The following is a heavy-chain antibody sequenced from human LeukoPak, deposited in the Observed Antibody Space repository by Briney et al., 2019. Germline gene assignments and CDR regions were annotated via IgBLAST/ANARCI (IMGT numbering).Heavy chain of an antibody. Sequence: ASVKVSSKAAGYTFTDYYFHWVRQAPRQGVEWMGWINPSSGATTYPQNFQGRVTMTRDTSISTAYMELSSLKSDDTAVYYCAREVGSNWNSLAYWGQGTLVTVSS. D-gene: IGHD1/OR15-1a*01. CDR2: INPSSGAT. CDR3: AREVGSNWNSLAY. CDR1: GYTFTDYY. V-gene: IGHV1-2*02. J-gene: IGHJ4*02.